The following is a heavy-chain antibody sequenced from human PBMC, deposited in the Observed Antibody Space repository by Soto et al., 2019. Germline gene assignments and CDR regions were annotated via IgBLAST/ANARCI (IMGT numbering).Heavy chain of an antibody. V-gene: IGHV3-30*18. J-gene: IGHJ4*02. Sequence: PGGPVKLSCAASCFTFSSSGMHTVIHAPGKGLEWVAVISYDGSNKYYADSVKGRFTISRDNSKNTLYLQMNSLRAEDTAEYYCAKDSHSSGWPIEYWGQGT. D-gene: IGHD6-19*01. CDR3: AKDSHSSGWPIEY. CDR1: CFTFSSSG. CDR2: ISYDGSNK.